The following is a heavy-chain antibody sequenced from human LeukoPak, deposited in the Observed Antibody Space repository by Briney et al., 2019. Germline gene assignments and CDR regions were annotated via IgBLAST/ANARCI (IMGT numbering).Heavy chain of an antibody. CDR3: AREAAGISP. CDR1: GLTFRGYA. V-gene: IGHV3-30*04. Sequence: GGSLRLSCGGSGLTFRGYAIHWVRQAPGKGLEWVAVISFDGDNQYYADSVKGRFTISRDSPKNTVFLQMNSLRVEDTAFYYCAREAAGISPWGQGTLVTVSS. CDR2: ISFDGDNQ. D-gene: IGHD6-13*01. J-gene: IGHJ4*02.